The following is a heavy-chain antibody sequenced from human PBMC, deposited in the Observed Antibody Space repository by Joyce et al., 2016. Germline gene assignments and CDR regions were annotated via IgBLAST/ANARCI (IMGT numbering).Heavy chain of an antibody. CDR1: GLPFSNYG. D-gene: IGHD3-22*01. CDR2: ISYDGSNK. Sequence: QVQLVDSGGGVVKLGRSLSLSCVASGLPFSNYGMHWVRQAPGKGLEWVAVISYDGSNKYYSDSVKGRFTISRDNSRNTVYLQMNSLRPEDTAVYYCAKDCHYSSGYYEGFDYWGQGTLVTVSS. V-gene: IGHV3-30*18. J-gene: IGHJ4*02. CDR3: AKDCHYSSGYYEGFDY.